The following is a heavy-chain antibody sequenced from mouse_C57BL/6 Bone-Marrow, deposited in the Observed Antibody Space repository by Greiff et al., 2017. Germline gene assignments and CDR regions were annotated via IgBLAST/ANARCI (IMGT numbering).Heavy chain of an antibody. J-gene: IGHJ3*01. CDR1: GFTFSSYA. CDR2: ISDGGSYT. D-gene: IGHD6-1*01. V-gene: IGHV5-4*03. Sequence: EVMLVESGGGLVKPGGSLQLSCAASGFTFSSYAMSWVRQTPEKRLEWVATISDGGSYTYYPDNVKGRFTISRDNAKNNLYLQMRHLKSDDTAMYECARGLCGSPGLAYWGKGTLVTVSA. CDR3: ARGLCGSPGLAY.